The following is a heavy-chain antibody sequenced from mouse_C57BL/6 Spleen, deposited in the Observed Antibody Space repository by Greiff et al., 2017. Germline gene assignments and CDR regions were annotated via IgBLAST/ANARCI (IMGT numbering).Heavy chain of an antibody. CDR1: GYTFTSYG. CDR3: ARSDGSHFGY. J-gene: IGHJ2*01. V-gene: IGHV1-81*01. Sequence: QVQLQQSGAELARPGASVKLSCKASGYTFTSYGISWVKQRPGQGLEWIGEIYPRSGNTYYNEKFKGKATLTADKSSSTAYIELRSLTSEDSAVYFCARSDGSHFGYWGQGTTLTVSS. CDR2: IYPRSGNT. D-gene: IGHD2-3*01.